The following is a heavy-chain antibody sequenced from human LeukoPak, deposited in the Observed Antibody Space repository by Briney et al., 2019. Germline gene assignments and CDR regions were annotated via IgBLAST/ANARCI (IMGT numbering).Heavy chain of an antibody. D-gene: IGHD2-2*02. CDR3: ARGSNKAIPEYFQH. V-gene: IGHV4-39*07. CDR1: GGSISSSSYY. Sequence: SETLSLTCTVSGGSISSSSYYWGWIRQPPGKGLEWIGSIYYSGSTYYNPSLKSRVTILLDTSKNQFSLKLRFVTAADTAVYYCARGSNKAIPEYFQHWGQGTLVTVSS. J-gene: IGHJ1*01. CDR2: IYYSGST.